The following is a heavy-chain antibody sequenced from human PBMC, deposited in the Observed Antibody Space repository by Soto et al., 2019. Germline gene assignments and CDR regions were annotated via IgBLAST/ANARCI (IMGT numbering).Heavy chain of an antibody. CDR3: TKESYAGPLHD. CDR1: GFTFSSYG. CDR2: ISYDGSNK. J-gene: IGHJ4*02. V-gene: IGHV3-30*18. Sequence: QVQLVESGGDVVQPGRSLRLSCAASGFTFSSYGMHWVRQAPGKGLAWVAVISYDGSNKYYADSVKGRFTISRDKSKNARDPQTNSLRAEDTCVNDFTKESYAGPLHDWSEGTLGTVAS.